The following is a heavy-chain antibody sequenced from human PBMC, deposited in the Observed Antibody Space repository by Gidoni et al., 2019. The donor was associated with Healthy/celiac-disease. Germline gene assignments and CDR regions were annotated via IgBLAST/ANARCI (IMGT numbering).Heavy chain of an antibody. CDR2: IIPIFGTA. Sequence: QVQLVQSGAEVKKPGSSVKVSCKASGGTFSSYAISWVRQAPGQGLEWMGGIIPIFGTANYAQKFQGRVTITADKSTSTAYMELSSLRSEDTAVYYCARDLVYCSSTSCYRARGYYYYGMDVWGQGTTVTVSS. CDR3: ARDLVYCSSTSCYRARGYYYYGMDV. CDR1: GGTFSSYA. D-gene: IGHD2-2*02. V-gene: IGHV1-69*06. J-gene: IGHJ6*02.